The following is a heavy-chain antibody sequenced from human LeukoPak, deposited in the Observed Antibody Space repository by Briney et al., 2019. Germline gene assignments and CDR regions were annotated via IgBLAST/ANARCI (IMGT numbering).Heavy chain of an antibody. CDR2: IYYSGST. D-gene: IGHD3-3*01. CDR3: ARQKPLTIFGVVTRSRYAFDI. V-gene: IGHV4-59*08. CDR1: GGSISSYY. Sequence: SETLSLTCTVSGGSISSYYWSWIRHPPGKGLGWVGYIYYSGSTNYNPSPRSRVTISVDTSRNQFSLKRSAGTAADTAVYYSARQKPLTIFGVVTRSRYAFDIWGQETMVTVSS. J-gene: IGHJ3*02.